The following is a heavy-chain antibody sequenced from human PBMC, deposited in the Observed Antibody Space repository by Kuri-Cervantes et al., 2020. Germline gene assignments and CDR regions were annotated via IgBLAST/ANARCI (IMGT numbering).Heavy chain of an antibody. CDR1: GFTFSSYS. Sequence: GGSLRLSCAASGFTFSSYSMNWVRQAPGKGLYWVSYITSGSSAIYYADSVKGRFTISRDNAKNSLYLQMDSLRDEDTAVYYCARDAGYHYDRFDYWGQGTLVTVSS. CDR2: ITSGSSAI. CDR3: ARDAGYHYDRFDY. J-gene: IGHJ4*02. V-gene: IGHV3-48*02. D-gene: IGHD3-16*01.